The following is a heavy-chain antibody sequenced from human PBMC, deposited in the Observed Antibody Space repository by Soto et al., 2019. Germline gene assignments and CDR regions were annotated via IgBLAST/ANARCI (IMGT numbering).Heavy chain of an antibody. CDR3: ARVEDGDYGHFQH. D-gene: IGHD4-17*01. V-gene: IGHV4-59*01. CDR2: IYGSGNT. J-gene: IGHJ1*01. CDR1: GDSISSYY. Sequence: SETLSLTCSVSGDSISSYYWTWIRQPPGKELEWIGYIYGSGNTNYNSSLKSRVTISIDTSKNQFSLNLSSVTAADTAVYYCARVEDGDYGHFQHWGQGTLVTVSS.